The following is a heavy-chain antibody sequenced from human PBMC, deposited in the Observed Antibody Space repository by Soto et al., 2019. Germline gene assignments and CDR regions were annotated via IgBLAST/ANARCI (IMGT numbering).Heavy chain of an antibody. V-gene: IGHV4-61*08. Sequence: SETLSLTCTVSGGSISSGDYYWSWIRQPPGKGLEWIWYIYYSGSTNYNPSLKSRVTISVDTSKNQFSLKLSSVTAADTAVYYCAREGLITGTTYYYYGMDVWGQGTTVTV. J-gene: IGHJ6*02. D-gene: IGHD1-7*01. CDR2: IYYSGST. CDR1: GGSISSGDYY. CDR3: AREGLITGTTYYYYGMDV.